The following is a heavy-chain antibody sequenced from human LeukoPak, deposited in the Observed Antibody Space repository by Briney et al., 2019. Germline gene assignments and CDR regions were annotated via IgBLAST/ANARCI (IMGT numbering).Heavy chain of an antibody. V-gene: IGHV1-46*03. Sequence: ASVKVSCKSSGYTFTSYYMHWVRQAPGQGLEWMGLINPSGSSTSYAQKFQGRVTMTTDTSTSTVYMELSSLRSEDTAVYYCARLLRYYLDYWVQGTLVTVSS. CDR1: GYTFTSYY. CDR3: ARLLRYYLDY. D-gene: IGHD3-16*01. J-gene: IGHJ4*02. CDR2: INPSGSST.